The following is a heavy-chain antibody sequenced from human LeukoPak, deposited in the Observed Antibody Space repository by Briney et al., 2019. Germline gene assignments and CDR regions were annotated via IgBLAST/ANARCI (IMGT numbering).Heavy chain of an antibody. Sequence: ASETLSLTCTVSGGSISSYYWSWIRQPPGKGLGWIGYISSSGGTKYNPSLKSRVTISVDTSKNQFSLSLRSVTAADTAVYYCARHDNEKSGYEIDYWGQGTLVTVSS. CDR3: ARHDNEKSGYEIDY. CDR1: GGSISSYY. J-gene: IGHJ4*02. CDR2: ISSSGGT. D-gene: IGHD5-12*01. V-gene: IGHV4-59*01.